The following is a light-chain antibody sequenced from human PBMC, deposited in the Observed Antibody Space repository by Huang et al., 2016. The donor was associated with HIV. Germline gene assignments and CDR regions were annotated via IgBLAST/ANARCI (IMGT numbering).Light chain of an antibody. J-gene: IGKJ4*01. Sequence: EVVLTQSPPTLSLFPGETATFSCRASQTIGTYVAWYQQRPGQGPRLLMYDGSNRAAGVPARISGAGSGTTFTLSISGLESEDFGVDYCQQRRTWPLTFGGGTKVEV. V-gene: IGKV3-11*01. CDR2: DGS. CDR1: QTIGTY. CDR3: QQRRTWPLT.